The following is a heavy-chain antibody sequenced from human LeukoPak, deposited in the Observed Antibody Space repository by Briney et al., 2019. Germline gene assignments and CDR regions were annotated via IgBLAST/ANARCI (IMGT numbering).Heavy chain of an antibody. D-gene: IGHD3-16*02. CDR1: GGSISSGGYS. Sequence: PSETLSPTCAVSGGSISSGGYSWSWIRQPPGKGLEWIGYIYHSGSTYYNPSLKSRVTISVDRSKNQFSLKLSSVTAADTAVYYCASFTFGGVIVKDYWGQGTLVTVSS. J-gene: IGHJ4*02. CDR3: ASFTFGGVIVKDY. CDR2: IYHSGST. V-gene: IGHV4-30-2*01.